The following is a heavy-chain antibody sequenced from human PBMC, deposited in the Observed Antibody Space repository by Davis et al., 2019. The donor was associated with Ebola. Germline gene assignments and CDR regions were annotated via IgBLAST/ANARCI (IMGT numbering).Heavy chain of an antibody. J-gene: IGHJ6*04. CDR3: ARRRDGMDV. CDR2: IYPGDFDT. V-gene: IGHV5-51*01. Sequence: KVSCKGSGYSFTTYWIAWVRQMPGKGLEWMGIIYPGDFDTRYSPSFQGQVTISADESISTAYLQWSSLKASDTAMYYCARRRDGMDVWGKGTTVTVSS. CDR1: GYSFTTYW.